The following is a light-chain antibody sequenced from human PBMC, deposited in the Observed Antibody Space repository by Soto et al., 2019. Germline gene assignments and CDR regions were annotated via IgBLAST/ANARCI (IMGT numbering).Light chain of an antibody. CDR2: EVT. Sequence: QSVLTQHASMSGSPGQSITISCTGTSSDVGGYNFVSWYQQHPDKAPKLMLYEVTKRPSGVSDRFSGSKSGNTASLTISGLQTEDEADYYCSSYTSRDTRVFGTGTKLTVL. CDR3: SSYTSRDTRV. J-gene: IGLJ1*01. V-gene: IGLV2-14*01. CDR1: SSDVGGYNF.